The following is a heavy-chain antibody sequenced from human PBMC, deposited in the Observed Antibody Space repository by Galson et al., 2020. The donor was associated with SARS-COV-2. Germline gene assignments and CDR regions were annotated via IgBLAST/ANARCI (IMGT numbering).Heavy chain of an antibody. CDR2: ISNSGGGT. CDR1: GFNFSIYA. J-gene: IGHJ4*02. V-gene: IGHV3-23*01. CDR3: ASLFYAGRAVAGPFDY. Sequence: SCAASGFNFSIYAMTWVRQAPGKGLEWVSTISNSGGGTYYKDSVKGRFTISRDNSKNTLYLQMKRLRGEDTAVYYCASLFYAGRAVAGPFDYWGQGTAVTVSS. D-gene: IGHD6-19*01.